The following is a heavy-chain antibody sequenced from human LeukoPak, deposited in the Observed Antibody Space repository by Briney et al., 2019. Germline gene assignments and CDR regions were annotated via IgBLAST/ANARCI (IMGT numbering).Heavy chain of an antibody. CDR1: GYTFTSYY. Sequence: ASVKVSCKASGYTFTSYYMHWVRQAPGQGLEWMGIINPSGGSTSYAQKFQGRVTMTRDMSTSTVYMELSSLRSEDTAVYYCARDAAGWELLAPRYYYYMDVWGKGTTVTVSS. D-gene: IGHD1-26*01. CDR3: ARDAAGWELLAPRYYYYMDV. V-gene: IGHV1-46*01. CDR2: INPSGGST. J-gene: IGHJ6*03.